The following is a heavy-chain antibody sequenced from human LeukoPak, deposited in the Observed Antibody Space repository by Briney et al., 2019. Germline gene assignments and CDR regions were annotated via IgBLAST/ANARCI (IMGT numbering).Heavy chain of an antibody. D-gene: IGHD5-12*01. Sequence: SETLSLTCTVSGGSISNTYWSWIRQPPGRGLEWIGYIYYSGSTSYNPSLKRRVTISLDTSKNQFSLKLSSVTAADTAVYYCAGDYIGYEATFDIWGQGTMVTVSS. V-gene: IGHV4-59*01. J-gene: IGHJ3*02. CDR1: GGSISNTY. CDR3: AGDYIGYEATFDI. CDR2: IYYSGST.